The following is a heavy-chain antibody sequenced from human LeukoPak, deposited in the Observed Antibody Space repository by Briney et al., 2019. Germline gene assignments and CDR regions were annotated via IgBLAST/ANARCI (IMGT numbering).Heavy chain of an antibody. CDR3: ARAAMYYDGTGYGHLDV. D-gene: IGHD3-22*01. V-gene: IGHV4-4*02. Sequence: PSETLSLTCAVSGDSISGNNWWSWVRQPPGKGLEWIGEVHHSGSTNYKSSLRSRVTISVDKSANQFSLKLSSVTATDTAVYYCARAAMYYDGTGYGHLDVWGQGTTVTVSS. CDR1: GDSISGNNW. J-gene: IGHJ6*02. CDR2: VHHSGST.